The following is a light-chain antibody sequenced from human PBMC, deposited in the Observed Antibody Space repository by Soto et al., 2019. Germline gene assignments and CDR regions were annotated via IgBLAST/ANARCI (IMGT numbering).Light chain of an antibody. CDR1: QSISSW. CDR2: KAS. CDR3: QQYNSYSRT. Sequence: DIQMTQSPSTQSASVGDRVTITCRDSQSISSWLAWYQQKPGKAPKLLIYKASSLESGVPSRFSGSGSGTEFTLTISSLQPDDFATYYCQQYNSYSRTFGQGTKLEIK. J-gene: IGKJ2*02. V-gene: IGKV1-5*03.